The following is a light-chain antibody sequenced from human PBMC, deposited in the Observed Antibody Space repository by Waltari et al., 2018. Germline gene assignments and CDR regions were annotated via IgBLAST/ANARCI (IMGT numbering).Light chain of an antibody. CDR3: LQANSFPIT. CDR1: QGISSW. CDR2: AAS. Sequence: DIQMTQSPSSVSASVGDRVTITCRASQGISSWLVWYQQKPGKAPKLLIYAASNLQRGVPSRFSGSGSGTEFTLTISSLQPEDFATYYCLQANSFPITFGQGTRLEIK. J-gene: IGKJ5*01. V-gene: IGKV1D-12*01.